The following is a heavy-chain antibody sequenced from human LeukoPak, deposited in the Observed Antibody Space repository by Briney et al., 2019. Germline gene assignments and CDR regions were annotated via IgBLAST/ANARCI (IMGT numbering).Heavy chain of an antibody. V-gene: IGHV5-51*01. CDR3: ASLQANYYDSSGYQTGDAFDI. CDR1: GYSFTSYW. Sequence: GKSLKISCKGSGYSFTSYWIGWVRQMPGKGLEWMGIIEPGDSHTRFSPSFQGHVTISADKSISTAYLQWSSLKASDTAMYYCASLQANYYDSSGYQTGDAFDIWGQGTMVTVSS. J-gene: IGHJ3*02. D-gene: IGHD3-22*01. CDR2: IEPGDSHT.